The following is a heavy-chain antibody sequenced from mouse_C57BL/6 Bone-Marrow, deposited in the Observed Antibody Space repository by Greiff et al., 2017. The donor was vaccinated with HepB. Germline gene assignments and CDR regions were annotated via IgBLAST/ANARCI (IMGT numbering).Heavy chain of an antibody. CDR2: IDPSDSYT. CDR1: GYTFTSYW. V-gene: IGHV1-69*01. D-gene: IGHD1-1*01. CDR3: ARGHYYGSSCRSYYAMDY. Sequence: VQLQQPGAELVMPGASVKLSCKASGYTFTSYWMHWVKQRPGQGLEWIGEIDPSDSYTNYNQKFKGKSTLTVDKSSSTAYMQLSSLTTEDSAVYYCARGHYYGSSCRSYYAMDYWGQGTSVTVSS. J-gene: IGHJ4*01.